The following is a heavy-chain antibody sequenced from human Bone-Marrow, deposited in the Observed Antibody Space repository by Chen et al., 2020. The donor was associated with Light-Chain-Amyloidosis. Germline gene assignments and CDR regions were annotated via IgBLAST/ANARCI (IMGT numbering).Heavy chain of an antibody. D-gene: IGHD5-12*01. V-gene: IGHV3-74*01. J-gene: IGHJ4*02. CDR3: SREFTGYDDY. CDR2: INPDGTRV. Sequence: DVQLLESGGGLVQPGGSLRLSCAASGFTFRTSWMHWVRQAPGKGLVWVSRINPDGTRVDYADSVRGRFTISRDDAKSTVYLQMNSLRAADTAVYYCSREFTGYDDYWGQGTLVTVSS. CDR1: GFTFRTSW.